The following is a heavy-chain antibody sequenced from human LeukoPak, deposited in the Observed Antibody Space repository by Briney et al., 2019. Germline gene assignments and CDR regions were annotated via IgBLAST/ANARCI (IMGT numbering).Heavy chain of an antibody. J-gene: IGHJ4*02. D-gene: IGHD3-9*01. CDR3: ARMILLLGDVLTVPPRGFDY. CDR2: ISVYNGNT. CDR1: GHTLTTYG. V-gene: IGHV1-18*01. Sequence: ASLKDSPKASGHTLTTYGISAARQAPGHQLQWLGRISVYNGNTNQTQKLHGRVTIPTHTSTSTANMELGRLRSDDTAVYYCARMILLLGDVLTVPPRGFDYWGQGTLVTVSS.